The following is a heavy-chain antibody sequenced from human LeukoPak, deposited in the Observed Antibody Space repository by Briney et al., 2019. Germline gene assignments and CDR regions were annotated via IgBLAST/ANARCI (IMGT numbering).Heavy chain of an antibody. V-gene: IGHV1-69*04. CDR2: IIPILGIA. CDR3: ARGPAARETGTFDY. J-gene: IGHJ4*02. D-gene: IGHD2-2*01. Sequence: SVKVFCKASGGTFSSYAISWVRQAPGRGLEWMGRIIPILGIANYAQKFQGRVTITADKSTSTAYMELSSLRSEDTAVYYCARGPAARETGTFDYWGQGTLVTVSS. CDR1: GGTFSSYA.